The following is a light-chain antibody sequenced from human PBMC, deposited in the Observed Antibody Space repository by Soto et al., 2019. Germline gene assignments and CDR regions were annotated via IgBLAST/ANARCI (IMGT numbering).Light chain of an antibody. CDR3: TSYTGSNNYV. V-gene: IGLV2-8*01. J-gene: IGLJ1*01. Sequence: QSALTQPPSASGSPGQSVTISCTGTSSDVGAYNYVSWYQQYPGKAPKLMIYEVNKRPSGVPDRFSGSKSGITASLTVSGLQAEDEADYYCTSYTGSNNYVFGPGTKLTV. CDR2: EVN. CDR1: SSDVGAYNY.